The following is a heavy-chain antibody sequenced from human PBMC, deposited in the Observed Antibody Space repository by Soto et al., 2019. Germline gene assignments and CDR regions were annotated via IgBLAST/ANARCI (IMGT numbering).Heavy chain of an antibody. CDR3: AKDIGWGARLIHCKTTSCYFDY. CDR1: GFTFDEYA. J-gene: IGHJ4*02. D-gene: IGHD2-2*01. Sequence: GGSLRLSCAASGFTFDEYAMHWVRQAPGKGLEWVSGITWNSDNIGYADSVKGRVTISRDNAKDSLYLQMNSLRAEDTALYYCAKDIGWGARLIHCKTTSCYFDYWGQGTLVTVSS. CDR2: ITWNSDNI. V-gene: IGHV3-9*01.